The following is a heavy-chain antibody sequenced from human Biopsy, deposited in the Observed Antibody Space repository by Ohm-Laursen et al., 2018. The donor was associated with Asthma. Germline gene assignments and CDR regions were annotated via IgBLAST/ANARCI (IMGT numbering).Heavy chain of an antibody. V-gene: IGHV1-3*04. D-gene: IGHD3-9*01. Sequence: ASVKGSCKASGYNFISFAIHWVRQAPGQRLEWMGWGNTGNGDTKYSQKFQGRVTITRDTSASTAYMELRSLRSEDTATYYCARTYYDFLTGQVKDVFGVWGQGTMVTVSS. J-gene: IGHJ3*01. CDR3: ARTYYDFLTGQVKDVFGV. CDR2: GNTGNGDT. CDR1: GYNFISFA.